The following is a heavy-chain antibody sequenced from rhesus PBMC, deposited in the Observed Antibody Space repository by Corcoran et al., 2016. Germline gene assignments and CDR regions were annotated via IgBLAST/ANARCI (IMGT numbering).Heavy chain of an antibody. CDR1: RFTSNDYW. J-gene: IGHJ4*01. Sequence: EVQLVESGGGLAKPGGSLRLSCVVSRFTSNDYWMCWVRQAPGEGLEGISSNNNGSRSTYYADSGEGRFTIYRENDKNTLYLQMDNLRPEDTAVYYCARDDGDSWGQGVLVTVSS. D-gene: IGHD5-24*01. V-gene: IGHV3-28*02. CDR3: ARDDGDS. CDR2: NNNGSRST.